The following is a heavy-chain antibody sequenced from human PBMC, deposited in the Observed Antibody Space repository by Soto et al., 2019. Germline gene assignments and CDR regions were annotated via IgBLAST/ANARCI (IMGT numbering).Heavy chain of an antibody. CDR3: ARDRGSGWYSFDY. CDR1: GFTFSSYA. J-gene: IGHJ4*02. D-gene: IGHD6-19*01. CDR2: ISYDGSNK. V-gene: IGHV3-30-3*01. Sequence: ESVGGVVQPGRSLRLSCAASGFTFSSYAMHWVRQAPGKGLEWVAVISYDGSNKYYADSVKGRFTISRDNSKNTLYLQMNSLRAEDTAVYYCARDRGSGWYSFDYWGQGTLVTVSS.